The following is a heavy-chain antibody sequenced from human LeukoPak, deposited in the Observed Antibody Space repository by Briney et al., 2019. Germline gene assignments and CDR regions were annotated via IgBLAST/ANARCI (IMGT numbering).Heavy chain of an antibody. CDR2: IYPGDSDT. V-gene: IGHV5-51*01. J-gene: IGHJ5*02. Sequence: GESLKISCQGSGYSFTTYWIGWVRQMPGKGLEWMGIIYPGDSDTRYSPSFQGQVTISADKSISTAYLQWSSLKASDTAMYYCARQWDILTGYLDPWGQGTLVTVSS. CDR3: ARQWDILTGYLDP. D-gene: IGHD3-9*01. CDR1: GYSFTTYW.